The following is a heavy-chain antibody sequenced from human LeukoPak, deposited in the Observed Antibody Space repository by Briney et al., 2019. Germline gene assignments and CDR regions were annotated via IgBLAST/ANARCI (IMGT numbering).Heavy chain of an antibody. CDR2: IYYSGST. CDR1: AGSISRYY. Sequence: SETLSLTCSVSAGSISRYYWSWIRQPPGKGLEWIGYIYYSGSTNYNPSLKSRVTMSLDTSRNQFSLKLSSVTAADTAVYYCAREYHYYDTRGYDYFDYWGQGTLVTVSS. J-gene: IGHJ4*02. CDR3: AREYHYYDTRGYDYFDY. D-gene: IGHD3-22*01. V-gene: IGHV4-59*01.